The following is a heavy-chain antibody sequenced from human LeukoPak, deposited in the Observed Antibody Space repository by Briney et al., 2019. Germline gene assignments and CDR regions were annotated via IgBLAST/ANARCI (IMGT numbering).Heavy chain of an antibody. V-gene: IGHV1-18*01. CDR3: ARDAKKYYYDSSGYYY. D-gene: IGHD3-22*01. CDR2: ISAYNGNT. J-gene: IGHJ4*02. CDR1: GYTFSSYG. Sequence: ASVKVSCKASGYTFSSYGISWVRQAPGQGLEWMGWISAYNGNTNYAQKLQGRVTMTTDASTSTAFMELRSLRSDDTAVYYCARDAKKYYYDSSGYYYWGQGTLVTVSS.